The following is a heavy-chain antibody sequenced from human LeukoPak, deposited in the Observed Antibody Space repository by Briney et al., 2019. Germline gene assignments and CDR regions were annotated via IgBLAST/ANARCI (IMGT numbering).Heavy chain of an antibody. CDR2: INHSGST. D-gene: IGHD5-18*01. V-gene: IGHV4-34*01. CDR3: ARVRGYSYGSDAFDI. J-gene: IGHJ3*02. Sequence: SETLSLTCAVYGGSFSGYYWSWIRQPPGKGLEWIGEINHSGSTNYNPSLKSRVTISVDTSKNQLSLKLSSVTAADTAVYCCARVRGYSYGSDAFDIWGQGTMVTVSS. CDR1: GGSFSGYY.